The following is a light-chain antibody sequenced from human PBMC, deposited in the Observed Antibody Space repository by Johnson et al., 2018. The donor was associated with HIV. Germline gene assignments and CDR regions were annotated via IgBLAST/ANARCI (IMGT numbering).Light chain of an antibody. CDR3: VAWDSGLTAHFV. V-gene: IGLV1-51*02. J-gene: IGLJ1*01. CDR2: ENK. CDR1: NSNIGYNS. Sequence: QSVLTQPPSVSAAPGQRVTISCSGNNSNIGYNSVSWYQQVPGTAPKLLIYENKKRPSGIADRFSASKSGTSATLDITGLQTGDEADYYCVAWDSGLTAHFVFGTVTKVTVL.